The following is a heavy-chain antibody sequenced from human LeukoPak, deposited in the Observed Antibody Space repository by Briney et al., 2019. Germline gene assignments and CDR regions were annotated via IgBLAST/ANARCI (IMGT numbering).Heavy chain of an antibody. V-gene: IGHV1-69*05. CDR2: IIPIFGTA. J-gene: IGHJ3*01. CDR3: ARDGGTAATHGGAFDV. Sequence: ASVKVSCKASGGTFSSYAISWVRQAPGQGLEWMGGIIPIFGTANYAQKFQGRVTMTRDMSTSTLYMELSSLRSEDTAVYYCARDGGTAATHGGAFDVWGQGTMVTVSS. CDR1: GGTFSSYA. D-gene: IGHD1-26*01.